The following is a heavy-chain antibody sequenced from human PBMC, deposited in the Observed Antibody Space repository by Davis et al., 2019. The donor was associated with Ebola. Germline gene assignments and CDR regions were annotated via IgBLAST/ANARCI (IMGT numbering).Heavy chain of an antibody. CDR2: INPNSGGI. CDR1: GYTFTGYY. J-gene: IGHJ4*02. CDR3: ARTRLPVVGTTTYFDY. D-gene: IGHD1-26*01. V-gene: IGHV1-2*02. Sequence: ASVKVSCKASGYTFTGYYMHWVRQAPGQGLEWMGWINPNSGGINYAQKFQGRVTMTRDTSISTAYMEVRRLTSDDTAVYYCARTRLPVVGTTTYFDYWGQGTLVTVSS.